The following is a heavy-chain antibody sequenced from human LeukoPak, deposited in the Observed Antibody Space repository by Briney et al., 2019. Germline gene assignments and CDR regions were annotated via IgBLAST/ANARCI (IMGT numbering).Heavy chain of an antibody. CDR3: AREGSYYYYYGMDV. D-gene: IGHD1-26*01. CDR1: GFTFSSYG. V-gene: IGHV3-33*01. Sequence: GRSLRLSCAASGFTFSSYGLHWVRQAPGKGLEWVAVIWYDGSNKYYADSVKGRFTISRDNSKNTLYLQMNSLRAEDTAVYYCAREGSYYYYYGMDVWGQGTTVTVSS. CDR2: IWYDGSNK. J-gene: IGHJ6*02.